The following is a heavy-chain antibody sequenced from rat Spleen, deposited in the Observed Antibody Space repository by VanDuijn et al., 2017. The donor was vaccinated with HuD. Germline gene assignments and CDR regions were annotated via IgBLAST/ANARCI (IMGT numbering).Heavy chain of an antibody. J-gene: IGHJ3*01. CDR1: GFTFNNYW. CDR2: ITNASGRT. D-gene: IGHD1-6*01. Sequence: EVQLVESGGGLVQPGGSLKLSCVASGFTFNNYWMTWIRQAPRKGLEWVASITNASGRTYYPDSVKGRFTISRDTAQITLYLQMGSLRSEDTATYYCTTFSDYATSPFAYWGRGALVTVSS. CDR3: TTFSDYATSPFAY. V-gene: IGHV5-31*01.